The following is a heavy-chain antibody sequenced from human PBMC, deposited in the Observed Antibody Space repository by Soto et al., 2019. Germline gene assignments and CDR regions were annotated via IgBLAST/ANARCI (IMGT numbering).Heavy chain of an antibody. CDR2: ISSSSSYI. V-gene: IGHV3-21*01. D-gene: IGHD5-12*01. J-gene: IGHJ4*02. CDR1: GFTFSSYS. Sequence: GSLRLSCAASGFTFSSYSMNWVRQAPGKGLEWVSSISSSSSYIYYADSVKGRFTISRDNAKNSLYLQMNSLRAEDTAVYYCARAKGYSGYDSDYWGQGTLVTVSS. CDR3: ARAKGYSGYDSDY.